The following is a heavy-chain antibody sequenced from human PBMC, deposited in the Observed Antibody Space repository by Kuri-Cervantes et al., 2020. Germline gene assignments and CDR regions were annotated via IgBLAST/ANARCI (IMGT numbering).Heavy chain of an antibody. D-gene: IGHD3-22*01. CDR1: GGTFSSYA. CDR3: ARDTMIVAGPGDFDF. Sequence: SVKVSCKASGGTFSSYAISWVRQAPGQGLEWMGGIIPIFGTANYAQKFQGRVTITADKSTSTAYMELSSLRSEDTAVYYCARDTMIVAGPGDFDFWGQGTMVTVSS. CDR2: IIPIFGTA. J-gene: IGHJ3*01. V-gene: IGHV1-69*06.